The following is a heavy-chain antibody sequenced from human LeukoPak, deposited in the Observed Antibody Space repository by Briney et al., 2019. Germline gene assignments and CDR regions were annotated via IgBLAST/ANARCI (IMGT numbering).Heavy chain of an antibody. CDR3: ARGSHIGVVTAMGYYYYYMDV. Sequence: SQTLSLTCAISGDSFSSDTAAWNWIRQSPSRGLEWLGRTYYRSKWYNDYAVSVKSRITINPDTSKNQISLQLKSVTPEDTAVYYCARGSHIGVVTAMGYYYYYMDVWGKGTTVTISS. J-gene: IGHJ6*03. V-gene: IGHV6-1*01. CDR1: GDSFSSDTAA. CDR2: TYYRSKWYN. D-gene: IGHD2-21*02.